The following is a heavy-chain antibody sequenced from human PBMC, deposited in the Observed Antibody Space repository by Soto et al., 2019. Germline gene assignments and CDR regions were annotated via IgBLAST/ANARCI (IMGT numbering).Heavy chain of an antibody. CDR3: ARQGAYRSAWADY. Sequence: SETLSLTCTVSGGSISSYYWSWIRQPPGKGLEWIGHMYYSGFTNYNPSLKSRVTISVDTSKNQFSLKLTSVTAADTAVYYCARQGAYRSAWADYWGQGTLVTVSS. CDR2: MYYSGFT. V-gene: IGHV4-59*01. CDR1: GGSISSYY. D-gene: IGHD6-19*01. J-gene: IGHJ4*02.